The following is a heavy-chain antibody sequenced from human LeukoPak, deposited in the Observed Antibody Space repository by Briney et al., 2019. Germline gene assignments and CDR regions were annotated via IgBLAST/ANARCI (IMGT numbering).Heavy chain of an antibody. CDR1: GGTFSSYA. D-gene: IGHD3-10*01. Sequence: SVKVSCKASGGTFSSYAISWVRQAPGQGLEWVGRIIPIFGTANYAQKFQGRVTITTDESTSTAYMELSSLRSEDTAVYYCAATYGSGSFTDAFDIWGQGTMVTVSS. V-gene: IGHV1-69*05. CDR2: IIPIFGTA. J-gene: IGHJ3*02. CDR3: AATYGSGSFTDAFDI.